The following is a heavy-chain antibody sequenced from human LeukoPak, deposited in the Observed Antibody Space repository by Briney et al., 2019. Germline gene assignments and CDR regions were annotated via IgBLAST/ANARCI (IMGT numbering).Heavy chain of an antibody. D-gene: IGHD1-26*01. CDR3: ARDASGSSIGLIDF. Sequence: GGPLRLSCAASGFTFSNYLMSWVRQAPGKGLEWVSYISTSSTYIYYADLVRGRFSISRDNAKNSLYLHMNSLKADDTAVYYCARDASGSSIGLIDFWGQGALVTVSS. V-gene: IGHV3-21*01. J-gene: IGHJ4*02. CDR1: GFTFSNYL. CDR2: ISTSSTYI.